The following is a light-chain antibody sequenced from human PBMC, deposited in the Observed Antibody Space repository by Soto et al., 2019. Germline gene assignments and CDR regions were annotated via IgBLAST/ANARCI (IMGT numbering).Light chain of an antibody. CDR1: QSVSSN. CDR2: GAS. CDR3: QQYNNWPLT. V-gene: IGKV3-15*01. J-gene: IGKJ4*01. Sequence: EIVMTQSPATLSVSPGERATLSCRASQSVSSNLAWYQQKPGQAPRLLIYGASTRATGIPARFSGSGSGTEFTHTISSLQSEDFAVYYCQQYNNWPLTFGGGTKVESK.